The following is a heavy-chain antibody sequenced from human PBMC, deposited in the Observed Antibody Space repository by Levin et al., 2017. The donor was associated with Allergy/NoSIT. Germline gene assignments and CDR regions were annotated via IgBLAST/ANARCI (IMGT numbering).Heavy chain of an antibody. V-gene: IGHV1-18*01. J-gene: IGHJ4*02. CDR2: ISAYNGNT. CDR1: GYTFSSYG. Sequence: GESLKISCKASGYTFSSYGISWVRQAPGQGLEWMGWISAYNGNTNYAQKFQGRVTMTRNTSISTAYMELSSLRSEDTAVYYCSRGLGWSDDFWGQGTLVTVSS. CDR3: SRGLGWSDDF. D-gene: IGHD6-19*01.